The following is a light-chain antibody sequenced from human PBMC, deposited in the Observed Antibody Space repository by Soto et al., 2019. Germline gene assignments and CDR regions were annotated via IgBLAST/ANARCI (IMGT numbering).Light chain of an antibody. J-gene: IGKJ3*01. CDR3: QHYGTSAL. V-gene: IGKV3-20*01. CDR1: QSVSDSY. CDR2: AS. Sequence: EIVLTQSPGTLSLSPGEKATLSCRASQSVSDSYLAWYQKKPGQAPRLLIYASSWATGIPDRFSGSGSGTDFTLTISRLEPEDFAVYYCQHYGTSALFGPGTKVDIK.